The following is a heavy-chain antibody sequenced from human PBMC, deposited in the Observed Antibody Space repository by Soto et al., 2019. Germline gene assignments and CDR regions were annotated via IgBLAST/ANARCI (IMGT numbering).Heavy chain of an antibody. Sequence: EVQLLESGGGLVQPGGSLRLSCAASGFTFSSYAMSWVRQAPGKGLEWVSAISGSGGSTYYADSVKGRFTISRDNSKNTLYLQMNSLRAEDTAVYYCAKDSLFQGRRALGVWFDPWGQGTLVTVSS. V-gene: IGHV3-23*01. D-gene: IGHD3-10*01. CDR1: GFTFSSYA. J-gene: IGHJ5*02. CDR2: ISGSGGST. CDR3: AKDSLFQGRRALGVWFDP.